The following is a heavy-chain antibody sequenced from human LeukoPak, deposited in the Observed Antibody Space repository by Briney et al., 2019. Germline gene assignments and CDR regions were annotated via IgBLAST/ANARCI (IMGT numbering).Heavy chain of an antibody. D-gene: IGHD2/OR15-2a*01. CDR1: GFTFSSYA. J-gene: IGHJ4*02. CDR3: ARDPNITPDY. Sequence: PGRSLRLSWAASGFTFSSYALHWVRQAPGKWLEWVAVISYDGSNKYYADSVKGRFNISRDNPKNTLYAQMNSLRAEDTAVYYCARDPNITPDYWGQGTLVIASS. V-gene: IGHV3-30*04. CDR2: ISYDGSNK.